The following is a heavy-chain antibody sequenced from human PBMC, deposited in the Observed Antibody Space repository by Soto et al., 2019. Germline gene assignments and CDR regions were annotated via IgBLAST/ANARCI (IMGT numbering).Heavy chain of an antibody. D-gene: IGHD5-12*01. Sequence: EVQLVETGGGLIQPGGSLRLSCAASGFTVSSNYMSWVRQAPGKGLEWVSVIYSGGSTYYADSVKGRFTISRDNSKNTLYLQMNSLRAEDTAVYYCARMGGVATITTDDPDYWGQGTLVTVSS. CDR2: IYSGGST. V-gene: IGHV3-53*02. J-gene: IGHJ4*02. CDR3: ARMGGVATITTDDPDY. CDR1: GFTVSSNY.